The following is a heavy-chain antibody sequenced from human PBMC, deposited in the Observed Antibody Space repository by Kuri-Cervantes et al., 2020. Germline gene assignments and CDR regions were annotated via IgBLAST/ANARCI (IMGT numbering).Heavy chain of an antibody. CDR3: ARATRGGTGYYYMFDS. D-gene: IGHD3-9*01. Sequence: SETLSLTCTVSGYSISSGYYWGWIRQPPGKGLEWIGEIYHSGSTNYNPSLKSRVAISVDKSKNQFSLKLSSVTAADTAVYFCARATRGGTGYYYMFDSWGQGTLVTVSS. V-gene: IGHV4-38-2*02. CDR1: GYSISSGYY. CDR2: IYHSGST. J-gene: IGHJ4*02.